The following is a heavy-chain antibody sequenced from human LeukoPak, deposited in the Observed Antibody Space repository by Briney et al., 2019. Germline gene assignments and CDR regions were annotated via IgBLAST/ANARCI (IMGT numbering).Heavy chain of an antibody. CDR3: ARRMIVAARSDY. CDR1: GYTFTSYG. CDR2: ISAYNGNT. J-gene: IGHJ4*02. D-gene: IGHD3-22*01. V-gene: IGHV1-18*01. Sequence: ASVKVSCKASGYTFTSYGISWVRQAPGRGLEWMGWISAYNGNTNYAQKLQGRVTMTTGTSTSTAYMELRSLRSDDTAVYYCARRMIVAARSDYWGQGTLVTVSS.